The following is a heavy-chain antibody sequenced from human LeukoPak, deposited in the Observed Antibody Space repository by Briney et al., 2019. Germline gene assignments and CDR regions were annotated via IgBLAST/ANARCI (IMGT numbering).Heavy chain of an antibody. D-gene: IGHD3-16*01. J-gene: IGHJ4*02. CDR2: IYYSGTT. CDR1: GFTFSSYA. Sequence: LRLSCAASGFTFSSYAMSWVRQPPGKGLEWIGYIYYSGTTYYNPSLESRVTISVDTSKNQFSLKLSSATAADTAVYYCARVSVRRRFLDYWGQGTLVTVSS. V-gene: IGHV4-30-4*08. CDR3: ARVSVRRRFLDY.